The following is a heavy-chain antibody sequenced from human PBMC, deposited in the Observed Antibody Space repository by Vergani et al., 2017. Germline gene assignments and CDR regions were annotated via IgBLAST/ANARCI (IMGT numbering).Heavy chain of an antibody. J-gene: IGHJ4*02. CDR1: EFTFSNYA. CDR3: AKQYFVSGNYLFDY. CDR2: ISGSGVSA. Sequence: EVHLLESGGGLVQPGGSLRLTCAAPEFTFSNYAMNWVRQAPGKGREWVSGISGSGVSAYYTDSVKGRFTISRDNSKNMLFLQMNNLRTEDRAIYYCAKQYFVSGNYLFDYWGQGTLVTVSS. D-gene: IGHD3-10*01. V-gene: IGHV3-23*01.